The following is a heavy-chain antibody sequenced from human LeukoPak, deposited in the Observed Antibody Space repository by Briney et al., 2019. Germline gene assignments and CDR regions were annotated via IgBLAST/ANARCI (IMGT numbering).Heavy chain of an antibody. CDR1: GFSISNYW. CDR3: ARGRFNYGCGMDV. J-gene: IGHJ6*02. D-gene: IGHD5-18*01. Sequence: PGGSLRLSCAGSGFSISNYWMSWVRQAPGKGLEWVANIKQAESERFYVDSVKDRFIISRENAENSVYLQMNSLRDEDTAVYYCARGRFNYGCGMDVWGQGTTVIVSS. CDR2: IKQAESER. V-gene: IGHV3-7*01.